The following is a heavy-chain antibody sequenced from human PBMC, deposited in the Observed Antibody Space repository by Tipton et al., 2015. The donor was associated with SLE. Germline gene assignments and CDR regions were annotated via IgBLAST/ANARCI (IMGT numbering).Heavy chain of an antibody. V-gene: IGHV3-48*03. J-gene: IGHJ4*02. CDR1: GFTFSIYE. D-gene: IGHD3-16*01. CDR3: ARGFVGGDV. CDR2: ISPNGTTL. Sequence: SLRLSCAASGFTFSIYEVNRVRLAPGKGLEWISYISPNGTTLHYADSVRGRFTISRDNARNSLYLQLNSLRVEDLGVYYCARGFVGGDVWGQGTLVTVSS.